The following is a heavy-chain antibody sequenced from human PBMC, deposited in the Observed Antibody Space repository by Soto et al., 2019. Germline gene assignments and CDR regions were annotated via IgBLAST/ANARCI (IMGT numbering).Heavy chain of an antibody. CDR1: GFTLSSYW. CDR3: ARALDFDY. CDR2: IKQDGSEK. Sequence: PGGSLRLSCAASGFTLSSYWMSWVRQAPGKGLEWVANIKQDGSEKYCVDSVKGRFTISRDNAKNSLYLQMNSLRAEDTAVYYCARALDFDYWGQGTLVTVSS. J-gene: IGHJ4*02. V-gene: IGHV3-7*03.